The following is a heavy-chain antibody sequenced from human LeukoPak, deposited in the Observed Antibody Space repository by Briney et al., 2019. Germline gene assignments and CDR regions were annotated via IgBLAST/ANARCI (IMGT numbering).Heavy chain of an antibody. Sequence: PGGSLRLSCAASGFTVSSNYMTWVRLAPGKGLEWVSVIYGGGSTYYADSVKGRFTISRDNSKNTLYLQMNSLRAEDTAVYYCAKHGPAEYSDAFDIWGQGTMVTVSS. CDR3: AKHGPAEYSDAFDI. D-gene: IGHD6-6*01. J-gene: IGHJ3*02. CDR2: IYGGGST. V-gene: IGHV3-53*01. CDR1: GFTVSSNY.